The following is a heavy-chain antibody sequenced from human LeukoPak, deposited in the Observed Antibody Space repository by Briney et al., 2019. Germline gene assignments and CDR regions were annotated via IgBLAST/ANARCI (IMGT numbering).Heavy chain of an antibody. D-gene: IGHD3-16*01. CDR3: ARGRDSAGLRRNWFDP. CDR2: IYYSGST. Sequence: SETLSLTCTVSGGSLSSYYWSWIRQPPGKGLEWIGYIYYSGSTNYNPSLKSRVTISVDTSKNQFSLKLSSVTAADTAVYYCARGRDSAGLRRNWFDPWGQGTLVTVSS. CDR1: GGSLSSYY. V-gene: IGHV4-59*01. J-gene: IGHJ5*02.